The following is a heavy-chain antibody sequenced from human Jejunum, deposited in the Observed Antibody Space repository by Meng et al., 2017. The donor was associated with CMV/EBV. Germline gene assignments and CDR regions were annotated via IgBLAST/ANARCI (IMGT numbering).Heavy chain of an antibody. CDR1: GFIFSNYV. CDR2: ISGSGGST. D-gene: IGHD6-19*01. J-gene: IGHJ5*02. CDR3: AKPRGAGS. Sequence: VRLLGSGGGVVQPGGSLRLSCAASGFIFSNYVMSWVRQAPGKGLEWVSSISGSGGSTYYADSVKGRFTISRDNSKKTLYLQMNSLRAEDTAVYYCAKPRGAGSWDRGTLVTVSS. V-gene: IGHV3-23*01.